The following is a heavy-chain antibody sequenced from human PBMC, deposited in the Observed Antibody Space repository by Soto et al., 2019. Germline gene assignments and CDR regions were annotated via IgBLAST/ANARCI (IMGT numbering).Heavy chain of an antibody. CDR2: INQSGRT. J-gene: IGHJ4*02. CDR1: GESLGDCW. D-gene: IGHD3-10*01. V-gene: IGHV4-34*01. Sequence: QMQLQQWGAGLVKPSETLSLTCAMYGESLGDCWWSWIRLSTGKGLEWIGEINQSGRTNYNPSLQSRVTISLDTSQNHFSLKLTSVTAADTAVYYCARDFGAGAHFDYWGQGTLLTVSS. CDR3: ARDFGAGAHFDY.